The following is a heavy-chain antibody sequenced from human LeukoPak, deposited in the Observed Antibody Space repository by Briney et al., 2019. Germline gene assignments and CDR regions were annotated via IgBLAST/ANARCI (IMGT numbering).Heavy chain of an antibody. CDR2: IYYSGST. J-gene: IGHJ4*02. V-gene: IGHV4-39*01. D-gene: IGHD3-9*01. Sequence: PSETLSLTCAVSGGSISSSGYYWGWLRQPPERGGEWFGSIYYSGSTYYNPSLKSRVTISVDTSKIQFSLELSFVTAADTAVYYCASPINYDILTGYLTTFDYWGQGILVTVSS. CDR1: GGSISSSGYY. CDR3: ASPINYDILTGYLTTFDY.